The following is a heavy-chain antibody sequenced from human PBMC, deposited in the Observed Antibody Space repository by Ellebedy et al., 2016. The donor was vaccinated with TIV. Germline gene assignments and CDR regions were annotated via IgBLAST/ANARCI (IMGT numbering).Heavy chain of an antibody. CDR2: INYSGST. D-gene: IGHD3-22*01. V-gene: IGHV4-61*08. CDR3: ARGGSSGYYYSYYYYYGTDV. CDR1: GFSLSTSGMC. Sequence: SGPTLVKPTQTLTLTCTFSGFSLSTSGMCVSWIRQPPGKGLEWIGYINYSGSTNYNPSLKSRVTTSVDTSKNQFSLKLSSVTAADTAVYYCARGGSSGYYYSYYYYYGTDVWGQGTTVTVSS. J-gene: IGHJ6*02.